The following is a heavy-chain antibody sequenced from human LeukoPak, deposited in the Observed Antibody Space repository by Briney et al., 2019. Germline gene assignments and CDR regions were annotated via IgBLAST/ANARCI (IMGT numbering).Heavy chain of an antibody. V-gene: IGHV3-48*03. Sequence: PGGSLRLSCAASGFTFSSYEMNWVRQAPGKGLEWVSYISSSGSTIYYADSVKGRFTISRDNAKNSLYLQMNSLRAEDTAVYYCAELGITMIGGVWGKGTTVSVSS. D-gene: IGHD3-10*02. CDR3: AELGITMIGGV. CDR2: ISSSGSTI. J-gene: IGHJ6*04. CDR1: GFTFSSYE.